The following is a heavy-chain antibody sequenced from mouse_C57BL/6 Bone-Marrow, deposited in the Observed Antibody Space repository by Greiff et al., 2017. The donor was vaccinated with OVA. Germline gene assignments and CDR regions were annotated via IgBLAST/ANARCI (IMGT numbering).Heavy chain of an antibody. D-gene: IGHD2-5*01. CDR2: INPNNGGT. V-gene: IGHV1-18*01. CDR3: ARPYYSNYWYFDV. J-gene: IGHJ1*03. CDR1: GYTFTDYN. Sequence: VHVKQSGPELVKPGASVKIPCKASGYTFTDYNMDWVKQSHGKSLEWIGDINPNNGGTIYNQKFKGKATLTVDKSSSTAYMELRSLTSEDTAVYYCARPYYSNYWYFDVWGTGTTVTVSS.